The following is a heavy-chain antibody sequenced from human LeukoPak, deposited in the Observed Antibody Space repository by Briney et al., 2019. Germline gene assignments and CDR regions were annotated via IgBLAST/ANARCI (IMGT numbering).Heavy chain of an antibody. Sequence: PGGSLRLSCAASGFTFDDYAMHWVRQAPGEGLEWVSGISWNSGSIGYADSVKGRFTISRDNAKNSLYLQMNSLRAEDTALHYCAKDIADSSGFDYWGQGTLVTVSS. J-gene: IGHJ4*02. CDR1: GFTFDDYA. V-gene: IGHV3-9*01. CDR2: ISWNSGSI. CDR3: AKDIADSSGFDY. D-gene: IGHD3-22*01.